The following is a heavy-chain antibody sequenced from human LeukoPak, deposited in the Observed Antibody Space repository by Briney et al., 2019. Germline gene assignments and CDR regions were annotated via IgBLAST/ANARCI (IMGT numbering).Heavy chain of an antibody. CDR2: INSDGSST. V-gene: IGHV3-74*01. D-gene: IGHD6-13*01. Sequence: PGGSLRLSCAASGFTFSSYWIHWVRQAPGKGLVWVSRINSDGSSTNYADSVKGRFTISRDNAKNTLYLQMNSLRAEDTAVYYCARGHYIAAAGTFWFDPWGQGTLVTVSS. CDR3: ARGHYIAAAGTFWFDP. J-gene: IGHJ5*02. CDR1: GFTFSSYW.